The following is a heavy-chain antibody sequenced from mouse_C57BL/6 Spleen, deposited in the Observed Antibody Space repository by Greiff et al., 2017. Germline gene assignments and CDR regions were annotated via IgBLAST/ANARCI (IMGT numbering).Heavy chain of an antibody. D-gene: IGHD1-1*01. CDR1: GFNIKDDY. CDR3: TPLFITTVVAGDY. J-gene: IGHJ2*01. Sequence: EVQLQQSGAELVRPGASVKLSCTASGFNIKDDYMHWVKQRPEQGLEWIGWIDPENGDTEYASKFQGKATITADTSSNTAYLQLSSLTSEDTAVYYCTPLFITTVVAGDYWGQGTTLTVSS. CDR2: IDPENGDT. V-gene: IGHV14-4*01.